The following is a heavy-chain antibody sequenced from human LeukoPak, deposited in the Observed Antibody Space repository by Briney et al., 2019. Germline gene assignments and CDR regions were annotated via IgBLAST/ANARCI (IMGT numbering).Heavy chain of an antibody. V-gene: IGHV3-11*01. D-gene: IGHD4-17*01. CDR3: ARVMDYGDYFDY. CDR1: GFTFSDYY. Sequence: GGSLRLPSAASGFTFSDYYMCWIRQAPGKGLEWVSYISSSGSTIYYADSVKGRFTISRGNAKNSLYLQMNSLRAEDTAVYYCARVMDYGDYFDYWGQGTLVTVSS. J-gene: IGHJ4*02. CDR2: ISSSGSTI.